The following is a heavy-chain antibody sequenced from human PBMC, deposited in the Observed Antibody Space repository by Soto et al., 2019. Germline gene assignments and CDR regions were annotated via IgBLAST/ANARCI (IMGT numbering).Heavy chain of an antibody. CDR3: ARDLLAGMDV. Sequence: EVQLVESGGGLVHPGGSLRLSCAASGFTFSSYSMNWVRQALGKVLQWLSYISSSTAIYYADSVKGRFTISRDNAKNSLYLQMNSLRAEDTAVYYCARDLLAGMDVWGQGTTVTVSS. CDR1: GFTFSSYS. CDR2: ISSSTAI. V-gene: IGHV3-48*01. J-gene: IGHJ6*02.